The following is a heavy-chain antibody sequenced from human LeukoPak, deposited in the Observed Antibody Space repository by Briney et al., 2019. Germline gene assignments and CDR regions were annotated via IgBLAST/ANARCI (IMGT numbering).Heavy chain of an antibody. CDR3: ARVGDYVGYFDY. Sequence: SSETLSLTCTVSGGSISSYYWSWIRQPPGKGLEWIGYIYYSGSTNYNPSLKSRVTISVDTSKNQFSLKLSSVTAADTAEYYCARVGDYVGYFDYWGQGTLVTVSS. D-gene: IGHD4-17*01. J-gene: IGHJ4*02. V-gene: IGHV4-59*01. CDR2: IYYSGST. CDR1: GGSISSYY.